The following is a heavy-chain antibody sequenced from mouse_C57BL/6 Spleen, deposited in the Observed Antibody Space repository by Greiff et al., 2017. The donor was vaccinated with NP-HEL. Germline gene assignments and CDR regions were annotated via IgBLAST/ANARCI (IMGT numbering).Heavy chain of an antibody. D-gene: IGHD1-1*01. CDR2: ISDGGSYT. Sequence: DVMLVESGGGLVKPGGSLKLSCAASGFTFSSYAMSWVRQTPEKRLEWVATISDGGSYTYYPDNVKGRFTISRDNAKNNLYLQMSHLKSEDTAMYYCARGEDYYGSSYGFYWYFDVWGTGTTVTVSS. CDR3: ARGEDYYGSSYGFYWYFDV. J-gene: IGHJ1*03. V-gene: IGHV5-4*03. CDR1: GFTFSSYA.